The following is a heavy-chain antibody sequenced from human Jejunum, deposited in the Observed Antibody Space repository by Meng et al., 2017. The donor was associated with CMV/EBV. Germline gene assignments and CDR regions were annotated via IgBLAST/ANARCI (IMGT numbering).Heavy chain of an antibody. V-gene: IGHV3-74*01. CDR1: GFNFRNYW. CDR2: ITDDGTT. CDR3: TGLDY. Sequence: GASGGGLVQPGVSLRLACAASGFNFRNYWMHWVRQEPGKGPLWVSRITDDGTTNYADFVQGRFTISRDNAKNTVYLQMNSLRAEDAGIYYCTGLDYWGQGTLVTVSS. J-gene: IGHJ4*02.